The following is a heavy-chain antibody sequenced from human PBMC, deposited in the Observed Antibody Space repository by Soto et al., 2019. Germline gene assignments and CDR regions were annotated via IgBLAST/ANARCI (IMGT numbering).Heavy chain of an antibody. CDR3: ARGTLYGELDY. D-gene: IGHD2-21*01. CDR2: IYYSGST. J-gene: IGHJ4*02. V-gene: IGHV4-31*03. Sequence: SETMSVTCTVSGGSISSGGYYWSWIRQHPGKGLEWIGYIYYSGSTYYNPSLKSRVTISVDTSKNQFSLKLSSVTAADTAVYYCARGTLYGELDYWGQGTLVTVSS. CDR1: GGSISSGGYY.